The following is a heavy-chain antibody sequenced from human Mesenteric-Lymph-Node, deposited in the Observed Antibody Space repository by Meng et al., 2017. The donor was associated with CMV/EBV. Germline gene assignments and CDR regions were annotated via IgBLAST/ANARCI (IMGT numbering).Heavy chain of an antibody. V-gene: IGHV3-23*01. CDR3: AKDLYGGSYYPRPFDY. J-gene: IGHJ4*02. CDR1: GFTFSSYA. CDR2: ISGSGGST. D-gene: IGHD1-26*01. Sequence: ESLKISCAASGFTFSSYAMSWVRQAPGKGLEWVSAISGSGGSTYYADSVKGRFTISRDNSKDTLYLQMNSLRADDTAVYYCAKDLYGGSYYPRPFDYWGQGTLVTVSS.